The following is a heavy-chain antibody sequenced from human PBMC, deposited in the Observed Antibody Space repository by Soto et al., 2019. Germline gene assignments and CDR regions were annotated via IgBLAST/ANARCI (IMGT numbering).Heavy chain of an antibody. CDR1: GGSFSGYY. Sequence: SETLSLTCAVYGGSFSGYYWSWIRQPPGKGLEWIGEINHSGSTNYNPSLKSRVTISVDTSKNQFSLKLSSVTAADTAVYYCARIPYYDILTGYYNYWYFDLWGRGTLVTVSS. CDR2: INHSGST. CDR3: ARIPYYDILTGYYNYWYFDL. V-gene: IGHV4-34*01. D-gene: IGHD3-9*01. J-gene: IGHJ2*01.